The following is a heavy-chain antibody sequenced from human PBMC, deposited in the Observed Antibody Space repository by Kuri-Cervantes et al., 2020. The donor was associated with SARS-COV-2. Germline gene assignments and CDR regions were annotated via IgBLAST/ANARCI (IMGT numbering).Heavy chain of an antibody. CDR3: ARLRRHNDGWFPTGYYMDV. Sequence: SQTLSLTCGVYGGSFSNFLWDWVRQPPGKGLEWIGEINYGGTTNYNPSLKSRVTISVDPSKNLFSLNLTSVTAADTAMYYCARLRRHNDGWFPTGYYMDVWGKGTTVTVSS. D-gene: IGHD6-19*01. CDR1: GGSFSNFL. CDR2: INYGGTT. V-gene: IGHV4-34*01. J-gene: IGHJ6*03.